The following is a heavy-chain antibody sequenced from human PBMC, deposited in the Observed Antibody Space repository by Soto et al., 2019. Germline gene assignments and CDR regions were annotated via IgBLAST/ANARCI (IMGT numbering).Heavy chain of an antibody. CDR3: ARDQWELLDWTLNYYYYGMDV. CDR2: INSDGSST. CDR1: GFTFSSYW. Sequence: PGGSLRLSCAASGFTFSSYWMHWVRQGPGKGLVWVSRINSDGSSTSYADSVKGRFTISRDNAKNTLYLQMNSLRAEDTAVYYCARDQWELLDWTLNYYYYGMDVWGQGTTVTVSS. D-gene: IGHD1-26*01. J-gene: IGHJ6*02. V-gene: IGHV3-74*01.